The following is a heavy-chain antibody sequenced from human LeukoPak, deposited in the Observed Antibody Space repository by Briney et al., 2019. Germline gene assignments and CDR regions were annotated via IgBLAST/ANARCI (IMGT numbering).Heavy chain of an antibody. CDR3: ARDFNSGYYDSSGEDAFDI. J-gene: IGHJ3*02. CDR1: GYTFTSYR. Sequence: ASVKVSCKASGYTFTSYRMHWVRQAPGQGLEWMGIINPSDGSANYAQKFQGRVTITADKSTSTAYMELSSLRSEDTAVYYCARDFNSGYYDSSGEDAFDIWGQGTMVTVSS. D-gene: IGHD3-22*01. CDR2: INPSDGSA. V-gene: IGHV1-46*01.